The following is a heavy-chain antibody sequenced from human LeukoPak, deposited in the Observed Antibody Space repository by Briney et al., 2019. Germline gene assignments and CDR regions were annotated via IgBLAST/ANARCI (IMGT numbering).Heavy chain of an antibody. D-gene: IGHD3-10*01. J-gene: IGHJ2*01. CDR2: ISAYNGNT. CDR1: GYTITNNY. Sequence: ASVKVSCKASGYTITNNYMHWVRQAPGQGLEWMGWISAYNGNTNYAQKLQGRVTMTTDTSTSTAYMELRSLRSDDTAVYYCARRLGGGSSDLWGRGTLVTVSS. V-gene: IGHV1-18*04. CDR3: ARRLGGGSSDL.